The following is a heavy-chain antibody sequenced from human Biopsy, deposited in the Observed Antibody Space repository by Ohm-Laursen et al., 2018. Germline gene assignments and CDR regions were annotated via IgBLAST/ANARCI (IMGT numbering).Heavy chain of an antibody. CDR3: AIYGGTEPEGD. V-gene: IGHV1-69*04. CDR2: IIPMLDVA. D-gene: IGHD3-16*01. CDR1: GGAFTNYA. J-gene: IGHJ4*02. Sequence: GASVKVSCKASGGAFTNYAINWVWQAPGHGLEWMGKIIPMLDVANYAQKFQGRVTITADKLTSTAYMELASLRSEDTAVYYCAIYGGTEPEGDWGQGTLVTVSS.